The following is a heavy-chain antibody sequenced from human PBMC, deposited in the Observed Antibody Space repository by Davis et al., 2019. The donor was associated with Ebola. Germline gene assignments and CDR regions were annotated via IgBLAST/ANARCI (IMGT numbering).Heavy chain of an antibody. J-gene: IGHJ4*02. D-gene: IGHD1-26*01. CDR2: TYYRSKWYN. CDR1: ADSVSSQSAA. CDR3: ARMVGGTVDY. V-gene: IGHV6-1*01. Sequence: HSQTLSLTCALSADSVSSQSAAWNWIRQSPSRGLEWLGRTYYRSKWYNNYAVSVKSRITINPDTSKIQFSLHLNSVILEDTAVYYCARMVGGTVDYWGQGTLVTVSS.